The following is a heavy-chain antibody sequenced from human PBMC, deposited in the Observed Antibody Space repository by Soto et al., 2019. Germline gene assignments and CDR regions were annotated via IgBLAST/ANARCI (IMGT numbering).Heavy chain of an antibody. CDR1: GYSFTSYW. CDR3: ARPSPHYDRSGPCDAFDI. Sequence: PGESLKISCKGSGYSFTSYWIGWVRQMPGKGLEWMGIIYPGDSDTRYSPSFQGQVTISADKSISTAYLQWSSLKASDTAMYYCARPSPHYDRSGPCDAFDICGQGTMVTVSS. CDR2: IYPGDSDT. D-gene: IGHD3-22*01. V-gene: IGHV5-51*03. J-gene: IGHJ3*02.